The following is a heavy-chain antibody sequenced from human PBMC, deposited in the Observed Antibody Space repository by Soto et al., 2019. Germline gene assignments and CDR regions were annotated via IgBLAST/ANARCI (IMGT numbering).Heavy chain of an antibody. J-gene: IGHJ4*02. D-gene: IGHD3-3*01. Sequence: PVGSLRLSCAVSGFNVMSYWMSWVRQAPGKGLEWVASIKEDGSEIYYLHSVRGRFSISRDSAGNALHLTMNYLSAEDTGVYFCARDIDFDYVNWGQGTLVTVSS. CDR2: IKEDGSEI. CDR3: ARDIDFDYVN. CDR1: GFNVMSYW. V-gene: IGHV3-7*01.